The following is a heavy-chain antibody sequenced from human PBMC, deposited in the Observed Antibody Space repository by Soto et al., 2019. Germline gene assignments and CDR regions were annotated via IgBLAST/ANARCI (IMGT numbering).Heavy chain of an antibody. Sequence: PSETLSLTCTVSGGSISSSSDYWGWIRQPPGKGLEWIGSIYYSGSTYYNPSLKSRVTISVDTSKNQFSLKLSSVTAADTAVYYCASQVNIRFLEWLSSYYHGMDVWGQGTTVTVSS. J-gene: IGHJ6*02. D-gene: IGHD3-3*01. V-gene: IGHV4-39*01. CDR2: IYYSGST. CDR1: GGSISSSSDY. CDR3: ASQVNIRFLEWLSSYYHGMDV.